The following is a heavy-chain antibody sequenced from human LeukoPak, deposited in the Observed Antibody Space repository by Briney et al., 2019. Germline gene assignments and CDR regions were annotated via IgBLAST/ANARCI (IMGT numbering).Heavy chain of an antibody. CDR3: ARAADTTGDYYYYGMDV. CDR2: ISAYNGNT. Sequence: ASVKVSCKASGYTFTSYGISWVRQAPGQGLEWMGWISAYNGNTNYAQKLQGRVTMTTDTSTSTAYMELRSLRSDDTAVYYCARAADTTGDYYYYGMDVWGQGTTVTVSS. D-gene: IGHD1-1*01. CDR1: GYTFTSYG. J-gene: IGHJ6*02. V-gene: IGHV1-18*01.